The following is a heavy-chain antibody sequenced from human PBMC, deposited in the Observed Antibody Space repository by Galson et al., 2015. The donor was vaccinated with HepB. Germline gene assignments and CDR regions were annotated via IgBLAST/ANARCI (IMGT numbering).Heavy chain of an antibody. CDR1: GYSFTSYW. J-gene: IGHJ4*02. Sequence: QSGAEVKKPGESLKISCKGSGYSFTSYWIGWVRQMPGKGLEWMGIIYPGDSDTRYSPSFQGQVTISADKSISTAYLQWSSLKASDTAMYYCARSRVLPPHPSSSWYLDLGYWGQGTLVTVSS. V-gene: IGHV5-51*03. CDR2: IYPGDSDT. CDR3: ARSRVLPPHPSSSWYLDLGY. D-gene: IGHD6-13*01.